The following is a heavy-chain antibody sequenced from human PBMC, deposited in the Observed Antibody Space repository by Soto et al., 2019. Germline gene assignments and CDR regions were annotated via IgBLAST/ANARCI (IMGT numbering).Heavy chain of an antibody. CDR2: MYPGDSDT. D-gene: IGHD3-3*01. CDR3: ARLPRDCNKTSCYYADH. V-gene: IGHV5-51*01. Sequence: GESLTISCRGSGYDFNTNWFGWVRQLPGRGLEWVGIMYPGDSDTRYNPSLQGHVTLSVDVTVSTAFLQWRSLETSDTGMYFCARLPRDCNKTSCYYADHWGQGTQVTVS. J-gene: IGHJ4*02. CDR1: GYDFNTNW.